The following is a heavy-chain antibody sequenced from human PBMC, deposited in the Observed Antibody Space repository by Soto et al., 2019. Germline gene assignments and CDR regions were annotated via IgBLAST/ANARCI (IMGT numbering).Heavy chain of an antibody. CDR2: ISGSGGTI. Sequence: EVQLLESGGGLVQPGGSLRLSCAASGFTFSSYAMSWVRQAPGKGLEWVSAISGSGGTIYYADSAKGRFALSRDNSKNTLYLQMNSLRAEDTAVYYCAKREATTKIFDYWGQGTLVTVSS. CDR3: AKREATTKIFDY. CDR1: GFTFSSYA. D-gene: IGHD5-12*01. V-gene: IGHV3-23*01. J-gene: IGHJ4*02.